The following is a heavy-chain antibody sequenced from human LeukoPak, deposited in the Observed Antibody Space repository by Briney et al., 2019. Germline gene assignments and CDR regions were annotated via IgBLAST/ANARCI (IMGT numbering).Heavy chain of an antibody. Sequence: GGSLRLSCAASGFTFSSYEMNWVRKAPGKGLEGFSYISSSGSTIYYADSVTGRFTISRDNAKNSLYLQMNSLRAEDTVVYYCARPSGEGDLYYFDYWGQGTLVTVSS. V-gene: IGHV3-48*03. D-gene: IGHD3-16*01. CDR2: ISSSGSTI. CDR1: GFTFSSYE. J-gene: IGHJ4*02. CDR3: ARPSGEGDLYYFDY.